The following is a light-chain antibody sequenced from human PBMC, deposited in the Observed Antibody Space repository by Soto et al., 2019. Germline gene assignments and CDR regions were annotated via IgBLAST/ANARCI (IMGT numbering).Light chain of an antibody. CDR3: QQYNTWPRT. Sequence: EIVMTQSPATLSVSPGERATLSCRASQSVNSNLAWYQQRPGQAPSLLIYGAFNRATNISARFSGSGSGMEFTLTLTRLQSEDFAIYYCQQYNTWPRTFGQGTKVEIK. V-gene: IGKV3D-15*01. CDR1: QSVNSN. J-gene: IGKJ1*01. CDR2: GAF.